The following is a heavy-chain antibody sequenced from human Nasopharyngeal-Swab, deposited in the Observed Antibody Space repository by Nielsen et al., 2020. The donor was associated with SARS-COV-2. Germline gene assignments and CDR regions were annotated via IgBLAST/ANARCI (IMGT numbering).Heavy chain of an antibody. CDR3: ARARIAVAGYGYFDL. V-gene: IGHV4-59*01. D-gene: IGHD6-19*01. CDR2: IYYSGST. J-gene: IGHJ2*01. Sequence: SETLSLTCTVSGGSISSYYWSWIRQPPGKGLEWIGYIYYSGSTNYNPSLKSRVTISVDTSKNQFSLKLSSVTAADTAVYYCARARIAVAGYGYFDLWGRGTLVTVSS. CDR1: GGSISSYY.